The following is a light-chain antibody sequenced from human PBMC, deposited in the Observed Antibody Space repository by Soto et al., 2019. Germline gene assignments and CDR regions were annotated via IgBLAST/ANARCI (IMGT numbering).Light chain of an antibody. CDR1: QTVSSSY. Sequence: EIVLTQSPGTLSLSPGERATLSCRASQTVSSSYLAWYQQRPGQAPRLLIYGASTRATGIPERFSGSGSGTDFTLTISRLEPEDFAVYSCQQYGSSPFTFGGGTKVAIK. CDR2: GAS. V-gene: IGKV3-20*01. J-gene: IGKJ4*01. CDR3: QQYGSSPFT.